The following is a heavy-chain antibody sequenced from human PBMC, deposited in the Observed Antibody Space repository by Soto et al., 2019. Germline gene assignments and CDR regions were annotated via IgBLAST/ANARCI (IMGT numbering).Heavy chain of an antibody. J-gene: IGHJ4*01. Sequence: SETLSLTCTVSGGSISSYYWSWIRQPPGKGLEWIGYIYYSGSTNYNPSLKSRVTISVDTSKNQVSLKLTSMTAADTAIYYCASRVPRRSYLGVFDYWGHGTLVTVSS. CDR1: GGSISSYY. CDR3: ASRVPRRSYLGVFDY. CDR2: IYYSGST. D-gene: IGHD1-26*01. V-gene: IGHV4-59*12.